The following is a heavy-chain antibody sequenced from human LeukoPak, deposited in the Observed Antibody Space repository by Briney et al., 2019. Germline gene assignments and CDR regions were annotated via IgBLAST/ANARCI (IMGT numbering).Heavy chain of an antibody. V-gene: IGHV1-2*06. D-gene: IGHD2-2*01. J-gene: IGHJ6*02. Sequence: GASVKVSCKASGYTFTGYYMHWVRQAPGQGLEWMGRINPNSGGTNYAQKLQGRVTMTTDTSTSTAYMELRSLRSDDTAVYYCARDQMRYCSSTSCYYAMDVWGQGTTVTVSS. CDR1: GYTFTGYY. CDR2: INPNSGGT. CDR3: ARDQMRYCSSTSCYYAMDV.